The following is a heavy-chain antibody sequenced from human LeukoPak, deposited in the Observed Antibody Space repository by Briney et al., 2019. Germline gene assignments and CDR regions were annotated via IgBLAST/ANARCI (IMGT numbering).Heavy chain of an antibody. V-gene: IGHV3-30*03. CDR1: GFTFGRYI. Sequence: GRSLRLSCAASGFTFGRYILHWVRQAPGKGLEWVAVISDDGRNKLYGEFVKGRFTISRDNSKNALYLQMHSLGAEDTAMYFCARNLDHTTSGVLGYWGQGTLVTVSS. D-gene: IGHD3-10*01. CDR2: ISDDGRNK. CDR3: ARNLDHTTSGVLGY. J-gene: IGHJ4*02.